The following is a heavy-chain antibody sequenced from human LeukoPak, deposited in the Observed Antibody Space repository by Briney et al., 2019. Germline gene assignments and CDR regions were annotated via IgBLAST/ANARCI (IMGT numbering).Heavy chain of an antibody. CDR3: ARAYEGSRNLDY. CDR1: GYTFTDYY. D-gene: IGHD1-14*01. CDR2: IYPNRGGT. V-gene: IGHV1-2*02. J-gene: IGHJ4*02. Sequence: GAAVKVSCKDSGYTFTDYYMHGGRQALRQGVGWMGWIYPNRGGTNYAQKFQGRVNMTRDTSINTAYMKRSRLRSDDTAVYYFARAYEGSRNLDYWGQGTLFTVSS.